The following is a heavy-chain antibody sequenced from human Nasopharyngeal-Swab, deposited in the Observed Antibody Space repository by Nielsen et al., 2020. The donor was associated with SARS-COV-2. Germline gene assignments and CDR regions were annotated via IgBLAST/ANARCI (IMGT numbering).Heavy chain of an antibody. Sequence: GGSLRLSCAASGFTFSSYWMSWVRQAPGKGLEWVANIKQDGSEKYYVDSVKGRSTISRDNAKNSLYLQMNSLRAEDTAVYYCARAIIGYSDAFDIWGQGTMVTVSS. CDR1: GFTFSSYW. V-gene: IGHV3-7*01. J-gene: IGHJ3*02. CDR3: ARAIIGYSDAFDI. D-gene: IGHD3-22*01. CDR2: IKQDGSEK.